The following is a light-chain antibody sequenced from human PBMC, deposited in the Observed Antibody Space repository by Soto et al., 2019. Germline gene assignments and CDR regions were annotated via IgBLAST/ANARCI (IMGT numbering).Light chain of an antibody. Sequence: QSALTQPPSASGSPGQSVTISCTGTSSDVGGYNYVSWYQQHPGKAPRLMVYEVTKRPSGVPARFSGSKSGNTASLTVSGLQAEEEAHYYCSSQAGSTHVVFGGGTKLTVL. J-gene: IGLJ3*02. CDR2: EVT. V-gene: IGLV2-8*01. CDR1: SSDVGGYNY. CDR3: SSQAGSTHVV.